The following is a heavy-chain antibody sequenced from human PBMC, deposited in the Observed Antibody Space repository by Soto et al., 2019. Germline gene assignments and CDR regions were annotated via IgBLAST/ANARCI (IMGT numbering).Heavy chain of an antibody. CDR3: ARLDYYGSGIIIDP. CDR2: IYYSGST. D-gene: IGHD3-10*01. CDR1: GGSISSSSYY. J-gene: IGHJ5*02. V-gene: IGHV4-39*01. Sequence: SETLSLTCTVSGGSISSSSYYWGWIRQPPGKGLEWIGSIYYSGSTYYNPSLKSRVTISVDTSKNQFSLKLSSVTAADTAVYYCARLDYYGSGIIIDPWGQGTLVTVSS.